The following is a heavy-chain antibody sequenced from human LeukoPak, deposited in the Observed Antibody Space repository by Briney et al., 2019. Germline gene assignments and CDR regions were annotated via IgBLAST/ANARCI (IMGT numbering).Heavy chain of an antibody. D-gene: IGHD6-13*01. V-gene: IGHV1-2*02. CDR2: INPNSGGT. CDR1: GYTFTGHY. Sequence: ASVRVSCKASGYTFTGHYMHWVRQAPGQGLEWMGWINPNSGGTNYAQKFQGRVTMTRDTSISTAYMELSRLRSDDTAVYYCARLAAADPFDYWGQGTLVTVSS. CDR3: ARLAAADPFDY. J-gene: IGHJ4*02.